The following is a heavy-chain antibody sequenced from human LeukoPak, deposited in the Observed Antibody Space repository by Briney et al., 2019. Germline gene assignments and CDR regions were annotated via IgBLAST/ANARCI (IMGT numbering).Heavy chain of an antibody. V-gene: IGHV4-59*01. D-gene: IGHD3-22*01. CDR3: ARGPYSYDSSGAFDI. Sequence: SETLSLTCSVSGDSIRSYYWSWIRQSPGKGLEWIGHIYYSGSTNYNPSLKSRVTISVDTSKNQFSLKLSSVTAADTAVYYCARGPYSYDSSGAFDIWGQGTMVTVSS. CDR1: GDSIRSYY. J-gene: IGHJ3*02. CDR2: IYYSGST.